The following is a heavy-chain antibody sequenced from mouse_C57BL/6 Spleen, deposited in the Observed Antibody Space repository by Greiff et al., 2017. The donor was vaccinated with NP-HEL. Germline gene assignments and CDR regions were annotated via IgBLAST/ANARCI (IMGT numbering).Heavy chain of an antibody. CDR3: ERDAYYPFAY. V-gene: IGHV1-72*01. CDR1: GYTFTSYW. D-gene: IGHD2-3*01. Sequence: QVQLQQPGAELVKPGASVKLSCKASGYTFTSYWMHWVKQRPGRGLEWIGRIDPNSGGTKYNEKFKSKATLTVDKPSSTAYMQLSSLTSEDAAVYYGERDAYYPFAYWGQGTLVTVSA. CDR2: IDPNSGGT. J-gene: IGHJ3*01.